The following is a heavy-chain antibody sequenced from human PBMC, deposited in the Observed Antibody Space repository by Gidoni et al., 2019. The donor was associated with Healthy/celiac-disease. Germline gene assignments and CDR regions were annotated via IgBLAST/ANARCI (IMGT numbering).Heavy chain of an antibody. Sequence: QVQLQESGPVLVKPSETLSLTCTVSGGSISSYYWSWIRQPPGKGLEWIGYIYYSGSTNYNPSLKSRVTISVDTSKNQFSLKLSSVTAADTAVYYCARDRLGASRWLEFDPWGQGTLVTVSS. CDR3: ARDRLGASRWLEFDP. V-gene: IGHV4-59*01. CDR1: GGSISSYY. J-gene: IGHJ5*02. D-gene: IGHD7-27*01. CDR2: IYYSGST.